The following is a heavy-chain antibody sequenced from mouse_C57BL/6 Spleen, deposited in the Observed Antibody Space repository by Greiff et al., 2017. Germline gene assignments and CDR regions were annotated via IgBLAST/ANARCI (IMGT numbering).Heavy chain of an antibody. D-gene: IGHD2-5*01. J-gene: IGHJ3*01. Sequence: QVQLQQSGAELVKPGASVKISCKASGYAFSSYWMNWVKRRPGKGLEWIGQIYPGDGDTNYNGKFKGKATLTADKSSSTAYMQLSSLTSEDSAVYFCARFESNLAWFAYWGQGTLVTVSA. CDR3: ARFESNLAWFAY. V-gene: IGHV1-80*01. CDR1: GYAFSSYW. CDR2: IYPGDGDT.